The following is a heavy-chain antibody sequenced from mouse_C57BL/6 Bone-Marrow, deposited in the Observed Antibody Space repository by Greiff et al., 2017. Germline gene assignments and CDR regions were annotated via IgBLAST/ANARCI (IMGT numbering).Heavy chain of an antibody. CDR3: ARGGVYYYGSSYPWFAY. CDR2: IHPNSGST. D-gene: IGHD1-1*01. CDR1: GYTFTSYW. Sequence: VKLQQPGAELVKPGASVKLSCKASGYTFTSYWMHWVKQRPGQGLEWIGMIHPNSGSTNYNEKFKSKATLTVDKSSSTAYMQLSSLTSEDSAVYYCARGGVYYYGSSYPWFAYWGQGTLVTVSA. V-gene: IGHV1-64*01. J-gene: IGHJ3*01.